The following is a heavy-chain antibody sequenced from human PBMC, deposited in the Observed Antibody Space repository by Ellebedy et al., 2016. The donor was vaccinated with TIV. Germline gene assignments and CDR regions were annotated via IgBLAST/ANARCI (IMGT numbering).Heavy chain of an antibody. D-gene: IGHD5-18*01. V-gene: IGHV3-53*01. CDR1: GFTVSSNY. J-gene: IGHJ6*02. CDR3: ARERGYSYGLYYYYYGMDV. Sequence: GESLKISXAASGFTVSSNYMSWVRQAPGKGLEWVSVIYSGGSTYYADSVKGRFTISRDNSKNTLYLQMNSLRAEDTAVYYCARERGYSYGLYYYYYGMDVWGQGTTVTVSS. CDR2: IYSGGST.